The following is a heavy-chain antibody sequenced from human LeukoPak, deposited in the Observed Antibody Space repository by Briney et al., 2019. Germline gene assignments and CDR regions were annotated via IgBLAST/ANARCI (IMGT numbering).Heavy chain of an antibody. D-gene: IGHD6-19*01. V-gene: IGHV3-23*01. J-gene: IGHJ4*02. CDR3: AKTTVGYSSGRYPGWPADS. Sequence: GGSLRLSCEASGFIFNTCAIYWVRQAPGKGLEWVSGICGSGGCTYYADSVKGRFTISRDNSKNTVYLQMNSLTADDTAVYYCAKTTVGYSSGRYPGWPADSWGQGALVTVSS. CDR2: ICGSGGCT. CDR1: GFIFNTCA.